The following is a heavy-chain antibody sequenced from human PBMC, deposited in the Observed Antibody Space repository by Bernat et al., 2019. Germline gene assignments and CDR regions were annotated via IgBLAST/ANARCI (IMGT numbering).Heavy chain of an antibody. D-gene: IGHD3-3*01. CDR3: AKDQGSRVVFRSALDI. CDR2: ISYDGSNK. CDR1: GFTFSSYG. J-gene: IGHJ3*02. V-gene: IGHV3-30*18. Sequence: QVQLVESGGGVVQPGRSLRLSCAASGFTFSSYGMHWVRQAPGKGLEWVAVISYDGSNKYYADSVKGRFTISRDNSKNTLYLQMNSLRAEDTAVYYCAKDQGSRVVFRSALDIWGQGTMVTVSS.